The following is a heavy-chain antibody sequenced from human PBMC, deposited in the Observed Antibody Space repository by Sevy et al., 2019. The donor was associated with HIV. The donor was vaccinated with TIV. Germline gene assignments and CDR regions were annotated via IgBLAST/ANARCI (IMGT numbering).Heavy chain of an antibody. CDR2: ISGFGNT. V-gene: IGHV3-23*01. CDR1: RFTFNTHV. Sequence: GGSLRLSCVASRFTFNTHVMNWVRQAPGKGLEWVSSISGFGNTYYVYSVRGRFTISRDNAKNTLYLQMSSLRADDTAVYYCAKVLNPALESMMEVTVRSLKGFDVWGQGTMVTVSS. J-gene: IGHJ3*01. D-gene: IGHD3-22*01. CDR3: AKVLNPALESMMEVTVRSLKGFDV.